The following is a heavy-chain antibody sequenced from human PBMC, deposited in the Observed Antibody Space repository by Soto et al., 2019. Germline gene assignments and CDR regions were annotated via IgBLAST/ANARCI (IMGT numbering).Heavy chain of an antibody. J-gene: IGHJ4*02. CDR2: IYYSGST. CDR3: AGYSGYDSFDY. V-gene: IGHV4-59*08. D-gene: IGHD5-12*01. CDR1: GGSISSYY. Sequence: SETLSLTCTVSGGSISSYYWSWIRQPPGKGLEWIGYIYYSGSTNYNPSLKGRVTISVDTSKNQFSLKLSSVTAADTAVYYCAGYSGYDSFDYWGQGTLVTVSS.